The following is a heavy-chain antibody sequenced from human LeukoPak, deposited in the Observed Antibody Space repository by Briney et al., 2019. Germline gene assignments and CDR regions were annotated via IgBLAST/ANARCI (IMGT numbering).Heavy chain of an antibody. V-gene: IGHV1-69*13. J-gene: IGHJ5*02. CDR2: IIPTFGTA. Sequence: SVKVSCKASGGAFSSYAISWVRQATGQGLEWMGGIIPTFGTANYAQKFQGRVTITADESTSTAYMELSSLRSEDTAVCYCARVTGDNWFDPWGQGTLVTVSS. CDR1: GGAFSSYA. D-gene: IGHD1-20*01. CDR3: ARVTGDNWFDP.